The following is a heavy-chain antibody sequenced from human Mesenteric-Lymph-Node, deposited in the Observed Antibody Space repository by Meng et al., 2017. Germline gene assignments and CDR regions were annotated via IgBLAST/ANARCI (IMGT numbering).Heavy chain of an antibody. CDR2: ISAYNGNT. Sequence: ASVKVSCKASGYTFTSYGISWVRQAPGQGLEWMGWISAYNGNTNYAQKLQGRVTMTTDTSTSTAYMELRSLRSDDTAVYYCARGVHYYDSSGYYDGAFDIWGQGTMVTVSS. V-gene: IGHV1-18*01. CDR1: GYTFTSYG. CDR3: ARGVHYYDSSGYYDGAFDI. J-gene: IGHJ3*02. D-gene: IGHD3-22*01.